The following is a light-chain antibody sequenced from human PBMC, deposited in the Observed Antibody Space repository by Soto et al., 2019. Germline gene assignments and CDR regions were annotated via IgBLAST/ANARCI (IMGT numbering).Light chain of an antibody. CDR1: QGSSND. V-gene: IGKV1-6*01. CDR3: LQDYNYPYT. J-gene: IGKJ2*01. CDR2: AAS. Sequence: AIQMTQSPSSLSASVGDRVTIACRASQGSSNDLGWYQQKPGKAPKLLIYAASSLQSGVPSRFSGSGSVTDFTRNISSLQPEDFATYYCLQDYNYPYTFGQGTKLESK.